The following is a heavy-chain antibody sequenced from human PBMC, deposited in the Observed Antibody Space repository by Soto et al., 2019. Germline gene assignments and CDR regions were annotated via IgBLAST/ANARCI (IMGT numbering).Heavy chain of an antibody. J-gene: IGHJ6*04. V-gene: IGHV1-2*04. D-gene: IGHD6-13*01. CDR1: GYTFTGYY. Sequence: ASVKVSCKASGYTFTGYYMHWVRQAPGQGLEWMGWINPNSGGTNYAQKFQGWVTMTRDTSISTAYMELSRLRSDDTAVYYCARVGRVGEQQLGSYYYYCMDVWGKGTTVTVSS. CDR3: ARVGRVGEQQLGSYYYYCMDV. CDR2: INPNSGGT.